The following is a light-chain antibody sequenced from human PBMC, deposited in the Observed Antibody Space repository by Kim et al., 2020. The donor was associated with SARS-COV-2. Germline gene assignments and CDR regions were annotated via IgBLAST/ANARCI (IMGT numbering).Light chain of an antibody. V-gene: IGKV1-39*01. CDR3: QQTYSTPYT. CDR2: AAY. CDR1: RTINTN. J-gene: IGKJ2*01. Sequence: SASGGDSVTITCRASRTINTNLNWYQQKPGIAPKLLIYAAYSLQSGVPSSFSGSGFGTDFTLTISSLQPEDFATYYCQQTYSTPYTFGRGTKLDI.